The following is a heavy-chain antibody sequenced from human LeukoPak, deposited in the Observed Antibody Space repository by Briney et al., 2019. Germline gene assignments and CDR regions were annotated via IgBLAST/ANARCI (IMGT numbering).Heavy chain of an antibody. J-gene: IGHJ4*02. Sequence: PWETLSFTCTVSGGSISSYYWSWIRQPPGKGLEWIGYIYYSGSTNYNPSLKSRVTISVDTSKNQFSLKLSSVTAADTAVYYCARARCSSTSCYAVRFYYFDYWGQGTLVTVSS. CDR2: IYYSGST. V-gene: IGHV4-59*01. D-gene: IGHD2-2*01. CDR3: ARARCSSTSCYAVRFYYFDY. CDR1: GGSISSYY.